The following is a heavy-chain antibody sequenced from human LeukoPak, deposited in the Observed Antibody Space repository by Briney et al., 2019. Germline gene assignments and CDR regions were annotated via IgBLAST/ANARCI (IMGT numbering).Heavy chain of an antibody. CDR2: IYYSGST. Sequence: SETLSLTCTVSGGSISSSSYYWGWIRQPPGKGLEWIGSIYYSGSTYYNLSLKSRVTISVDTSKNKFSLKLRSVTAADTAVYYCARHLGTTVTTAFDYWGQGTLVTVSS. CDR1: GGSISSSSYY. CDR3: ARHLGTTVTTAFDY. V-gene: IGHV4-39*01. D-gene: IGHD4-17*01. J-gene: IGHJ4*02.